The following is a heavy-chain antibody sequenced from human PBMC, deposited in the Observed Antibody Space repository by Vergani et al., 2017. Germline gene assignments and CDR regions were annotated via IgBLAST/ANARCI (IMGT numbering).Heavy chain of an antibody. J-gene: IGHJ4*02. Sequence: QVQLQESGPGLVKPSQTLSLTFTVSGGSISSGGYYWSWIRQHPGKGLEWIGYIYYSGSTYYNPSLKSRVTISVDTSKNQFSLKLSSVTAADTAVYYCARGTYYYGSGSDYNVTFDYWGQGTLVTVSS. D-gene: IGHD3-10*01. CDR1: GGSISSGGYY. CDR3: ARGTYYYGSGSDYNVTFDY. V-gene: IGHV4-31*03. CDR2: IYYSGST.